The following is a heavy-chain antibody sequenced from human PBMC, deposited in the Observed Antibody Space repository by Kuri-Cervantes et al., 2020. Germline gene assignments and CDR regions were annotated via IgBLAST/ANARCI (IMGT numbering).Heavy chain of an antibody. J-gene: IGHJ4*02. CDR2: IYYSGST. CDR1: GGSISSSSYY. Sequence: SETLSLTCTVSGGSISSSSYYWGWIRQPPGKGLEWIGSIYYSGSTYYNPSLKSRVTISVDTSKNQFSLKLSSVTAADTAVYYCARAAGWGYGGIDYWGQGTLVTVSS. D-gene: IGHD4-23*01. V-gene: IGHV4-39*07. CDR3: ARAAGWGYGGIDY.